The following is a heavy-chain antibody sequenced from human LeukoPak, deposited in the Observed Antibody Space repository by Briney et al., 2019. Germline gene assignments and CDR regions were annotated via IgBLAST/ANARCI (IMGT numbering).Heavy chain of an antibody. CDR3: ARDVSRVVRDSPIDY. CDR2: ITYDGYYK. V-gene: IGHV3-30*03. CDR1: LVTFTIHG. Sequence: GGSLRLSCAASLVTFTIHGVHCGRQAPGKGLEWVALITYDGYYKYYSDSVKGRFTISSDTSKNTLYLQMNSLRAEDTAVYYCARDVSRVVRDSPIDYWGQGTLVTVSS. D-gene: IGHD3-22*01. J-gene: IGHJ4*02.